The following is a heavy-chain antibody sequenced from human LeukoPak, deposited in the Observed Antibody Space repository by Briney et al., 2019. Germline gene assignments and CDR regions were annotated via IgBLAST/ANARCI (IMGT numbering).Heavy chain of an antibody. CDR2: ISGSGGST. D-gene: IGHD5-18*01. Sequence: PGGSLRLSCAASGFTFSSYAMSWVRQAPGKGPEWVSAISGSGGSTYYADSVKGRFTISRDNSKNTLYLQMNSLRAEDTAVYYCAKDYSVQLWVYYFDYWGQGTLVTVSS. V-gene: IGHV3-23*01. CDR3: AKDYSVQLWVYYFDY. CDR1: GFTFSSYA. J-gene: IGHJ4*02.